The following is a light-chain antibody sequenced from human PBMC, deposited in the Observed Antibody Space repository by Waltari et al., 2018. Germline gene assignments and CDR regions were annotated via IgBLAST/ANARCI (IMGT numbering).Light chain of an antibody. CDR1: PSLLHSNGRNY. CDR2: LGS. V-gene: IGKV2-28*01. J-gene: IGKJ1*01. CDR3: MQAIQART. Sequence: DIVMTQSPLSLPVTPGEPASISCRSSPSLLHSNGRNYLNWYLQKPGQSPQVLIYLGSNRASGVPDRFSGSGSGTDFTLKISRVEAEDVGVYYCMQAIQARTFGQGTKVEVK.